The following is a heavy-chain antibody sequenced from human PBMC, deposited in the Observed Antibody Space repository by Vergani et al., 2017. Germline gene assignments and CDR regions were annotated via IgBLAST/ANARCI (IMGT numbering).Heavy chain of an antibody. D-gene: IGHD6-13*01. V-gene: IGHV3-21*01. CDR1: GFTFSSYS. Sequence: EVQLVESGGGLVKPGGSLRLSCAASGFTFSSYSMNWVRQAPGKGLEWVSSISSSSSYIYYADSVKGRFTISRDNAKNSLYLQMNSLRAEDTAVDYCAGNHESSTGGVYYYYYYMDVWGKGTTVTVSS. J-gene: IGHJ6*03. CDR2: ISSSSSYI. CDR3: AGNHESSTGGVYYYYYYMDV.